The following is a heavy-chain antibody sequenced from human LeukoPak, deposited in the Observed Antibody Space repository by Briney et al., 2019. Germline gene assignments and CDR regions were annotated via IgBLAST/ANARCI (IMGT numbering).Heavy chain of an antibody. Sequence: GGSLRLSCAASGFIVTTSYMTWVRQAPGKGLECVSIIYNNGDTDYADSVKGRFTISRDNSKNTMYVQMNSLRAEDTAVYYCARGPETTGFYYYMDVWGKGTTVTVSS. J-gene: IGHJ6*03. CDR2: IYNNGDT. V-gene: IGHV3-66*02. CDR3: ARGPETTGFYYYMDV. D-gene: IGHD4-17*01. CDR1: GFIVTTSY.